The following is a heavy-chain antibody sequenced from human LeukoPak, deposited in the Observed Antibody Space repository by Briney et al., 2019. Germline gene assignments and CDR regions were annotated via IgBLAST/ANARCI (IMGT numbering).Heavy chain of an antibody. Sequence: PSETLSLTCTVSGGSISSSSYYWGWIRQPPGKGLEWIGSIYYSGSTNYNPSLKSRVTISVDTSKNQFSLKLSSVTAADTAVYYCARGAELPDYWGQGTLVTVSS. J-gene: IGHJ4*02. CDR3: ARGAELPDY. CDR1: GGSISSSSYY. D-gene: IGHD2-15*01. CDR2: IYYSGST. V-gene: IGHV4-39*07.